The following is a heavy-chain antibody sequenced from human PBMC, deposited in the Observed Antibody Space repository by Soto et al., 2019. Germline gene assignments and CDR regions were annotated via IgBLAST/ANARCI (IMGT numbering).Heavy chain of an antibody. V-gene: IGHV3-23*01. D-gene: IGHD2-2*01. CDR2: LSDGGGST. J-gene: IGHJ5*02. CDR1: GFTFSNYA. CDR3: ATEGTTSPYNWFDP. Sequence: EVQLLESGGGLVQPGGSLRLSCAASGFTFSNYAMSWVRQAPGKGLEWVSGLSDGGGSTFYADSVKGRFTISIDNAKNTLYLQMSSLRAEDTAVYYCATEGTTSPYNWFDPWGQGTLVTVSS.